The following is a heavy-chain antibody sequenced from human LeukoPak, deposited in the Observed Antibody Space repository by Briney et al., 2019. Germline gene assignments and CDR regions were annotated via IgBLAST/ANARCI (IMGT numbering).Heavy chain of an antibody. Sequence: GGSLRLSCAASGFTFSSYSMNWVRQAPGKGLEWVSSTSSISSYIYYADSVKGRFTISRDNAKNSLYLQMNSLRAEDTAVYYCARLGDCGDYDARAGYYGMDVWGKGTTVTVSS. CDR1: GFTFSSYS. D-gene: IGHD4-17*01. CDR2: TSSISSYI. CDR3: ARLGDCGDYDARAGYYGMDV. V-gene: IGHV3-21*01. J-gene: IGHJ6*04.